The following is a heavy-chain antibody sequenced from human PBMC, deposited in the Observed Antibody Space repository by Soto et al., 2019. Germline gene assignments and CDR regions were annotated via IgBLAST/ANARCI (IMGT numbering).Heavy chain of an antibody. V-gene: IGHV4-34*01. CDR3: ARGAVAAGGRFDK. J-gene: IGHJ4*02. CDR1: AGSFSVFF. CDR2: VNHGGST. D-gene: IGHD2-15*01. Sequence: SQTLSLTCAVSAGSFSVFFWGWIRHPPGEGLEWIGEVNHGGSTDYYPSLKSRVTISSDTSKNSFSLTLRSVPAADTAVYYCARGAVAAGGRFDKWGQGALVTVSS.